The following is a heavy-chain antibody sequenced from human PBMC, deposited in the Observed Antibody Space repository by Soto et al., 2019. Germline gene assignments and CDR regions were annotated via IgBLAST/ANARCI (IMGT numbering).Heavy chain of an antibody. Sequence: QVQLVQSGAEVKKPGASVKVSCKASGYTFTSYYMHWVRQAPGQGLEWMGIINPSGGSTSYAQKFQGRVTMTRDTSTSTVYMELSSLRSEDTAVYYCARESTRIKAPTQYSGYDFDYWGQGTLVTVSS. CDR3: ARESTRIKAPTQYSGYDFDY. D-gene: IGHD5-12*01. CDR2: INPSGGST. CDR1: GYTFTSYY. V-gene: IGHV1-46*01. J-gene: IGHJ4*02.